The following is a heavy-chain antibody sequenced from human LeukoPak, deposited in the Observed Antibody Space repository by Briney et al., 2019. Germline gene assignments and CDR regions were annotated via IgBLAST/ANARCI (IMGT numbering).Heavy chain of an antibody. CDR1: GGSVSSGSYY. J-gene: IGHJ4*02. CDR3: AREAQYDFWSGYYCFDY. Sequence: PSETLSLTCTVSGGSVSSGSYYWSWIRQPPGKGLEWIGYIYYSGSTNYNPSLKSRVTISVDTSKSQFSLKLSSVTAADTAVYYCAREAQYDFWSGYYCFDYWGQGTLVTVSS. CDR2: IYYSGST. D-gene: IGHD3-3*01. V-gene: IGHV4-61*01.